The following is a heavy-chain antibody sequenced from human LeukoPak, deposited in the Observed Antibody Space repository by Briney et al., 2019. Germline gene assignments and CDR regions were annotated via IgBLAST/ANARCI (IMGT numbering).Heavy chain of an antibody. Sequence: GGSLRLSCAASGFTFRSYAMTWVRQAPGKGLEWVSYISSSSSTIYYADSVKGRFTISRDNAKNSLYLQMNSLRDEDTAVYYCGRKSPAGFLEAWGAQGPLATVS. CDR1: GFTFRSYA. D-gene: IGHD3-3*01. CDR2: ISSSSSTI. V-gene: IGHV3-48*02. CDR3: GRKSPAGFLEAW. J-gene: IGHJ4*02.